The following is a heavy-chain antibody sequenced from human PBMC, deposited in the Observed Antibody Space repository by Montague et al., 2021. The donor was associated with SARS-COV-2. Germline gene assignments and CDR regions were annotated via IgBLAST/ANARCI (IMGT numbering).Heavy chain of an antibody. CDR1: GGTFSSYA. Sequence: SVKVSCKASGGTFSSYAISWVRQAPGQGLEWMGGIIPIFGTANYAQKFQGRVTITADESTSTAYMELSSLRSEDTAVYYCARGIREGGCYYGMDVWGQGTTVTVSS. V-gene: IGHV1-69*13. CDR3: ARGIREGGCYYGMDV. J-gene: IGHJ6*02. D-gene: IGHD3-16*01. CDR2: IIPIFGTA.